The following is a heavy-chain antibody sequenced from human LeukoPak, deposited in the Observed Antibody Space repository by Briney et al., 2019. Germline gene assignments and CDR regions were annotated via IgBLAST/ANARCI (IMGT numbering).Heavy chain of an antibody. D-gene: IGHD3-22*01. CDR2: ISGTGTTI. CDR1: GLTFSDYY. CDR3: AVQITMIVVVPYFDY. Sequence: GGSLRLSCAASGLTFSDYYMTWIRQAPGKGLEWVSSISGTGTTIYSADSVRGRFTVSRDNARNSLFLHMNSLRAEDTAVYYCAVQITMIVVVPYFDYWGQGTLVTASS. V-gene: IGHV3-11*04. J-gene: IGHJ4*02.